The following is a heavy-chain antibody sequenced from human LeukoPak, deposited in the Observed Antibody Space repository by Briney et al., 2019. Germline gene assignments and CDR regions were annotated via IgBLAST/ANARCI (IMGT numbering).Heavy chain of an antibody. CDR1: DSSITSTYY. Sequence: SETLSLTCTVSDSSITSTYYLAWFRQPPGKGLEWIATVFRLQTVRTFNNPSLWSRVTMSLDPSHNQFSLNLTSVTAADTALYFCARVLHAPYLIDSWGQGTLVTVSS. D-gene: IGHD2-8*01. V-gene: IGHV4-38-2*02. CDR2: VFRLQTVRT. CDR3: ARVLHAPYLIDS. J-gene: IGHJ4*02.